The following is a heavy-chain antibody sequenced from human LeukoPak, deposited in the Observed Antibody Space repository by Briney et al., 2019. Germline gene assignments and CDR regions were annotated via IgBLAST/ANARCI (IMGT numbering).Heavy chain of an antibody. CDR2: IMQDGIET. Sequence: GGSLRLSCAASGFTFSSYAMSWVRQAPGKGLEWVANIMQDGIETYYVDSVKGRFTISRDNAKNSLYLQMNSLRAEDTAVYYCARGGPGRWPSFYFDYWGQGTLVTVSS. CDR1: GFTFSSYA. V-gene: IGHV3-7*05. CDR3: ARGGPGRWPSFYFDY. D-gene: IGHD2-15*01. J-gene: IGHJ4*02.